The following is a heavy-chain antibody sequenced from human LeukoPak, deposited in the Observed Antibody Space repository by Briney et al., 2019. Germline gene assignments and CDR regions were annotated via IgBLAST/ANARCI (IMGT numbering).Heavy chain of an antibody. CDR2: IYYSGST. CDR1: GGSISSVGYY. D-gene: IGHD5-12*01. Sequence: SQTLSLTCTVSGGSISSVGYYWSWIRQHPGKGLEWIGYIYYSGSTYYNPSLKSRVTISVVTSKNQFSLKLSSVTAADTAVYYCARERVATIRGRGYYFDYWGQGTLVTVSS. CDR3: ARERVATIRGRGYYFDY. J-gene: IGHJ4*02. V-gene: IGHV4-31*03.